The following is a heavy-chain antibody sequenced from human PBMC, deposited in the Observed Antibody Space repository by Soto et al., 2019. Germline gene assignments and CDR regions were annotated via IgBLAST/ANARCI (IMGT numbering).Heavy chain of an antibody. Sequence: EVHLVESGGGLVQPGGSLRLSCETSGFSFSGSWMTWVRQAPGRGLEWLAKISPDGSGEFYVDSAKGRFTISRDNGRSSLFFQMHGLRDEDTAVYFCAREHAFGLDYWSQGTLVSVSP. V-gene: IGHV3-7*04. J-gene: IGHJ4*02. CDR3: AREHAFGLDY. CDR2: ISPDGSGE. D-gene: IGHD3-10*01. CDR1: GFSFSGSW.